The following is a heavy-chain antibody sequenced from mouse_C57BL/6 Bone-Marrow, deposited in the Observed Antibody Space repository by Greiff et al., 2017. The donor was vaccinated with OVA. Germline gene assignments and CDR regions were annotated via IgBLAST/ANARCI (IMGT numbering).Heavy chain of an antibody. CDR1: GFTFSSYG. CDR2: ISSGGSYT. CDR3: ARHYYGSSYY. V-gene: IGHV5-6*01. J-gene: IGHJ2*01. D-gene: IGHD1-1*01. Sequence: EVKVVESGGDLVKPGGSLKLSCAASGFTFSSYGMSWVRQTPDKRLEWVATISSGGSYTYYPDSVKGRFTFSRDNAKNTLYLQMSSLKSEDTAMYYCARHYYGSSYYWGQGTTLTVSS.